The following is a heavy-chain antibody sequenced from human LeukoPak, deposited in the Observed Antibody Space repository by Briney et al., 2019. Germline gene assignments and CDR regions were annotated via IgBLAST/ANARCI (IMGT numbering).Heavy chain of an antibody. D-gene: IGHD3-10*01. J-gene: IGHJ2*01. Sequence: SETLSLTCTVSGGSISSYYWSWIRQPPGKGLEWIGYIYYTGSTNYNPSLKSRVTISVDTSKNQFSLKLSSVTAADTAVYYCARDDGYYGSGRSNWYFDLWGRGTLATVSS. CDR2: IYYTGST. V-gene: IGHV4-59*01. CDR3: ARDDGYYGSGRSNWYFDL. CDR1: GGSISSYY.